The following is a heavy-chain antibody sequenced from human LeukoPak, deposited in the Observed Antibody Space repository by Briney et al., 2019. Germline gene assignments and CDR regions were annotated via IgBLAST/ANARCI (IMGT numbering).Heavy chain of an antibody. CDR3: ARVRYQTADY. Sequence: GGSPRLSCAASGFTFSSYEMNWVRQAPGKGLEWVSYISSSGTTIHYADSVKGRFTISRDNAKNSVYLQMNSLRVEDTAVYYCARVRYQTADYWGQGTLVTVSS. J-gene: IGHJ4*02. D-gene: IGHD3-16*02. CDR2: ISSSGTTI. V-gene: IGHV3-48*03. CDR1: GFTFSSYE.